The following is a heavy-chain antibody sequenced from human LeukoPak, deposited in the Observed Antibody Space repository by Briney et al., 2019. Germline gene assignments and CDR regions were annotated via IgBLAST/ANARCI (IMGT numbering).Heavy chain of an antibody. J-gene: IGHJ4*02. CDR3: ARAYGDYLDY. D-gene: IGHD4-17*01. V-gene: IGHV3-11*04. Sequence: PSETLSLTCAVYGGSFSGYYWSWIRQPPGKGLEWVSYISSSGTTIYYADSVKGRFTISRDNAKNSLYLQMNSLRAGDTAVYYCARAYGDYLDYWGQGTLLTVSS. CDR1: GGSFSGYY. CDR2: ISSSGTTI.